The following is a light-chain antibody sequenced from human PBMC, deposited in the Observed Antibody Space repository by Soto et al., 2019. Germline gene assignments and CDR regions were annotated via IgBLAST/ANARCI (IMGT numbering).Light chain of an antibody. V-gene: IGKV3-11*01. CDR2: DTS. J-gene: IGKJ2*01. CDR1: QSVSSY. Sequence: EIVLTQSPATVSLSPGERVTLSCRASQSVSSYLAWYQQKHGQAPRLLIYDTSDRATGVPARFSGSGSGTDFTLTISSLEPEDFAVYYCQLRSNWPLFTFGQGTKLEIK. CDR3: QLRSNWPLFT.